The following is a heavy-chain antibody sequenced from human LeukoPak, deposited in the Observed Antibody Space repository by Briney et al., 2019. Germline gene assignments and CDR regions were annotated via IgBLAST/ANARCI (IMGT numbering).Heavy chain of an antibody. CDR3: ASVAGHYYYGVDV. V-gene: IGHV4-34*01. CDR2: INHSGST. Sequence: PSETLSLTCAVYGGXFSGYYWSWIRQPPGKGLEWIGEINHSGSTSYNPSLKSRVIISADTSKNQFSLKLSSVTAADTAVYYCASVAGHYYYGVDVWGQGTTVTVSS. CDR1: GGXFSGYY. J-gene: IGHJ6*02. D-gene: IGHD6-13*01.